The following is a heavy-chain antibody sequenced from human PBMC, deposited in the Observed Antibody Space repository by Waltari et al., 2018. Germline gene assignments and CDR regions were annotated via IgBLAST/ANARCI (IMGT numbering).Heavy chain of an antibody. CDR3: ARYGSGNLDY. CDR2: ISYDGNNK. D-gene: IGHD3-10*01. J-gene: IGHJ4*02. V-gene: IGHV3-30*01. CDR1: GFTFSSYP. Sequence: QVQLVESGGGVVQPGRSLRLSCAASGFTFSSYPMHWVRQAPGKGLEWVAVISYDGNNKYYSDSVKGRFTISRDNSKNTLYLQMNSLRAEDTAVYYCARYGSGNLDYWGQGTLVTVSS.